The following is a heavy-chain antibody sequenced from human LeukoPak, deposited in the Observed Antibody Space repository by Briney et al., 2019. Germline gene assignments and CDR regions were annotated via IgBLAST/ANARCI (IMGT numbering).Heavy chain of an antibody. CDR2: IYLDGSKI. J-gene: IGHJ4*02. CDR3: VRDDSGSVIRGVLHY. D-gene: IGHD3-10*01. Sequence: GRSLRLSCTASGFTLSSYAIHWVRQAPGKGLEWVSVIYLDGSKIYYADSVKGRFTLSRDNSKNTLYLQMNSLIAEDTAVYYRVRDDSGSVIRGVLHYWGQGALVTVSS. V-gene: IGHV3-33*01. CDR1: GFTLSSYA.